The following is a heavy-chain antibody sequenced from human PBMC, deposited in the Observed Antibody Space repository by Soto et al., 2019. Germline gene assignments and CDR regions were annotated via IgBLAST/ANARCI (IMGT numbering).Heavy chain of an antibody. CDR2: INHSGST. J-gene: IGHJ6*02. V-gene: IGHV4-34*01. Sequence: QVQLQQWGAGLLKPSETLSLTCAVYGGSFSGYYWSWIRQPPGKGLEWIGEINHSGSTNYNPSLKSRVTISVDTSKNQFSLKLSSVTAADTAVYYCQGFCYYGMDVWGQGTTVTASS. CDR1: GGSFSGYY. CDR3: QGFCYYGMDV.